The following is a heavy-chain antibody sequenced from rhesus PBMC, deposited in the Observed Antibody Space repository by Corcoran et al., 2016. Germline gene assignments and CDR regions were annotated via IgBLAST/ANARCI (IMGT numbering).Heavy chain of an antibody. J-gene: IGHJ2*01. CDR2: IYGSSTST. CDR1: GGSISDSYR. Sequence: QVQLQESGPGVVKPSETLSLTCAVSGGSISDSYRWSWIRQPPGKGLEWIWYIYGSSTSTNYTPSRKSRFTNSKDPSKNQFSLKLSSVTAADTAVYYCARGYCSSTYCSSHGVDWYFDLWGPGTPITISS. D-gene: IGHD2-15*01. CDR3: ARGYCSSTYCSSHGVDWYFDL. V-gene: IGHV4S10*01.